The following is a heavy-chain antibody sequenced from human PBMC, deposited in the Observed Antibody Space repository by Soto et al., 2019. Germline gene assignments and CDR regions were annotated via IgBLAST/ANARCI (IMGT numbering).Heavy chain of an antibody. CDR2: ISTSSTYR. CDR3: ARDGSGAAANPYFDY. J-gene: IGHJ4*02. D-gene: IGHD2-2*01. CDR1: GFTFSSYT. V-gene: IGHV3-21*04. Sequence: GGSLRLSCAASGFTFSSYTMYWVRQAPGKGLEWVSSISTSSTYRYIADSVTGRFTISRDNAQNSLYLQMTSLRAEDTAVYYCARDGSGAAANPYFDYWGQGTLVTVSS.